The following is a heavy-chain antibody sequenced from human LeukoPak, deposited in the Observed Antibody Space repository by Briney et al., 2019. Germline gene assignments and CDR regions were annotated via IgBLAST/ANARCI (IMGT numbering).Heavy chain of an antibody. J-gene: IGHJ6*03. D-gene: IGHD6-13*01. CDR2: IYHSGST. V-gene: IGHV4-38-2*01. CDR3: ARGFSSWYYYYYYMDV. CDR1: GYSISSGYY. Sequence: SETLSLTCAVSGYSISSGYYWGWIRQPPGKGLEWIGSIYHSGSTYYNPSLKSRVTISVDTSKNQFSLKLSSVTAADTAVYYCARGFSSWYYYYYYMDVWGKGTTVTVSS.